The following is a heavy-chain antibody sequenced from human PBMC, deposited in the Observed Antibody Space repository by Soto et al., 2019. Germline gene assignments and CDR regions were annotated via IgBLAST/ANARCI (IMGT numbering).Heavy chain of an antibody. V-gene: IGHV1-69*13. D-gene: IGHD3-3*01. CDR1: GGTFSSYA. CDR2: IIPIFGTA. CDR3: ARVYDFWSGYRPDNYYYGMDV. J-gene: IGHJ6*02. Sequence: GASVKVSCKASGGTFSSYAISWVRQAPGQGLEWMGGIIPIFGTANYAQKFQGRVTITADESTSTAYMELSSLRSEDTAVYYCARVYDFWSGYRPDNYYYGMDVWGQGNTVTVSS.